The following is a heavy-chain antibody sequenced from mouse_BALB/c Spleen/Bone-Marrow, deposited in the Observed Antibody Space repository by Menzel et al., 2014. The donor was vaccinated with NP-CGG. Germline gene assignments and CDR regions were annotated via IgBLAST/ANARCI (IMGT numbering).Heavy chain of an antibody. J-gene: IGHJ1*01. V-gene: IGHV5-6-3*01. Sequence: EVQLVESGGGLVQPGGSLKLSSVASGFTFSSYGMSWVRQTPDKRLELVATINNNGGSTYYPDSVKGQFTISRDNAKNTLYLQMSSLKSEDTAMYYCARVYGWYFDVWGAGTTVTVSS. CDR1: GFTFSSYG. CDR2: INNNGGST. CDR3: ARVYGWYFDV. D-gene: IGHD1-1*01.